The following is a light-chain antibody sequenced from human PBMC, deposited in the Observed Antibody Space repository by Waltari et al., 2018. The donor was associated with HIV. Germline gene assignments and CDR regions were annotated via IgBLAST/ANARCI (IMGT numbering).Light chain of an antibody. J-gene: IGKJ3*01. CDR1: QDIGKH. V-gene: IGKV1-33*01. CDR2: GAS. CDR3: QQFTSLPIT. Sequence: DILMTQSPPSLSASVGGKVTITCRASQDIGKHLSWYRHESGRAPELLLYGASFLESGVPSKFSGRGSGTTFIFTINSLQPEDSATYYCQQFTSLPITFGPGTTVDIK.